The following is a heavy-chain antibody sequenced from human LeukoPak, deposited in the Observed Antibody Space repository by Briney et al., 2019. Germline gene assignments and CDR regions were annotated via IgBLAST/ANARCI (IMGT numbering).Heavy chain of an antibody. CDR1: GGTFSSYA. V-gene: IGHV1-69*13. J-gene: IGHJ4*02. CDR2: IIPIFGTA. Sequence: GASVKVSCKASGGTFSSYAISWVRQAPGQGLEWMGGIIPIFGTANYAQKFQGRVTITADESTSTAYMELSSLRAEDTAVYYCAKGCGSGSDYFDYWGQGTLVTVSS. D-gene: IGHD3-10*01. CDR3: AKGCGSGSDYFDY.